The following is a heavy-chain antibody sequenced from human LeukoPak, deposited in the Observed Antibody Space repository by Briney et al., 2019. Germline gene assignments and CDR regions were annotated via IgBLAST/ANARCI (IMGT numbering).Heavy chain of an antibody. Sequence: GGSLRLSCAASGFTFSSYWMSWVRQAPGKGLEWVASIKQDGSEKYYVDSVKGRFPISRDNAKNSLYLQMNSLRAEDTAVYYCARATIINYFDYWGQGTLVTVSS. D-gene: IGHD3-10*01. V-gene: IGHV3-7*01. CDR1: GFTFSSYW. CDR2: IKQDGSEK. CDR3: ARATIINYFDY. J-gene: IGHJ4*02.